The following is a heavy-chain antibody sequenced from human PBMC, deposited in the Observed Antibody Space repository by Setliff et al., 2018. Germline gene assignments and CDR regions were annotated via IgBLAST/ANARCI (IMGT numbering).Heavy chain of an antibody. CDR2: IIPILETT. V-gene: IGHV1-69*11. CDR3: ARWNGSGYFYY. J-gene: IGHJ4*02. D-gene: IGHD3-3*01. CDR1: GGNFNNYA. Sequence: SVKVSCKASGGNFNNYAISWVRQAPGQGLLWMGRIIPILETTNYAQNFQGRVSITADESTRTAYMELSSLTFEDTAVYYCARWNGSGYFYYWGQGTWVTVSS.